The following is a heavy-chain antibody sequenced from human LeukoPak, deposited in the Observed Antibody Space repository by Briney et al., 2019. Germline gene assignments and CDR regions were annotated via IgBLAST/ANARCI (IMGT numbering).Heavy chain of an antibody. CDR2: INHSGST. D-gene: IGHD6-13*01. J-gene: IGHJ6*03. V-gene: IGHV4-34*01. CDR1: GGSISSYY. CDR3: ARGYSSSWYDYYYYMDV. Sequence: SETLSLTCTVSGGSISSYYWSWIRQPPGKGLEWIGEINHSGSTNYNPSLKSRVTISVDTSKNQFSLKLSSVTAADTAVYYCARGYSSSWYDYYYYMDVGGKGTTVTVSS.